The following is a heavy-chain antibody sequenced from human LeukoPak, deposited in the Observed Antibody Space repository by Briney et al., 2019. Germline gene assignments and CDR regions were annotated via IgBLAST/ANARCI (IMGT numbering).Heavy chain of an antibody. CDR3: TRRPMGYCSSTSCSYGMDV. J-gene: IGHJ6*02. V-gene: IGHV3-49*04. D-gene: IGHD2-2*01. CDR2: IRSKAYGGTT. Sequence: PGGSLRLSRTASGFTFGDYAMSWVRQAPGKGLEWVGFIRSKAYGGTTEYAASVKGRFTISRDDSKSIAYLQMNSLKTEDTAVYYCTRRPMGYCSSTSCSYGMDVWGQGTTVTVSS. CDR1: GFTFGDYA.